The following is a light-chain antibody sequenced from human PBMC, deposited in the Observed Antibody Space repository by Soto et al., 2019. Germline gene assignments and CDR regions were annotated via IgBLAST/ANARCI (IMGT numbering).Light chain of an antibody. Sequence: DIHMTQSPSTLSASVGDRVTITCRAGQSISSWLAWYQQKPGKAPKVLIYKASGLQSGVPSRFSGSGSGTEFTLTISSLQPDDFATYYCQQYNSYSRTFGQGTKLEIK. CDR1: QSISSW. CDR3: QQYNSYSRT. J-gene: IGKJ2*01. V-gene: IGKV1-5*03. CDR2: KAS.